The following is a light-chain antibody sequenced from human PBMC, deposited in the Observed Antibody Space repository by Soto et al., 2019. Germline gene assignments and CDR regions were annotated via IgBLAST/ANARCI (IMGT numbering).Light chain of an antibody. V-gene: IGLV2-14*01. Sequence: QSVLTQPASVSGSPGQSITISCTGSSSDVGGYKYVSWYQQYPGKAPKLMIYEVSSRPSGISDRFSGSKSGSTASLTISGLQAEDEADYYCSSYTRSTTLVFGGGTKLTVL. J-gene: IGLJ3*02. CDR2: EVS. CDR3: SSYTRSTTLV. CDR1: SSDVGGYKY.